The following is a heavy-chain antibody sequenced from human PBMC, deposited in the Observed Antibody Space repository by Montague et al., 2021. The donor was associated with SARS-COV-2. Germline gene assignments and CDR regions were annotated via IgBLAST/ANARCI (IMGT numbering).Heavy chain of an antibody. Sequence: TLSLTCTVSGGSISSGGYYWSWIRQHPGKGLEWIGYIYYSGSTYYNPSLKSRVTISVDTSKNQFSLKLSSVSAADTAVYYCARARITMIVVVNAFDIWGQGTMVTVSS. CDR2: IYYSGST. J-gene: IGHJ3*02. D-gene: IGHD3-22*01. V-gene: IGHV4-31*03. CDR1: GGSISSGGYY. CDR3: ARARITMIVVVNAFDI.